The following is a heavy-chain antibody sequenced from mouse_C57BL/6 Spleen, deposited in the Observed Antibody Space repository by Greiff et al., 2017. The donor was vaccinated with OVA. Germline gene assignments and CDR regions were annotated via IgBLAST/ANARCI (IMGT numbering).Heavy chain of an antibody. J-gene: IGHJ4*01. Sequence: VKLVESGAELVRPGASVKLSCKASGYTFTDYYINWVKQRPGQGLEWIARIYPGSGNTYYNEKFKGKATLTAEKSSSTAYMQLSSLTSEDSAVYFCARGTYDYNAMDYWGQGTSVTVSS. CDR2: IYPGSGNT. CDR3: ARGTYDYNAMDY. D-gene: IGHD6-5*01. V-gene: IGHV1-76*01. CDR1: GYTFTDYY.